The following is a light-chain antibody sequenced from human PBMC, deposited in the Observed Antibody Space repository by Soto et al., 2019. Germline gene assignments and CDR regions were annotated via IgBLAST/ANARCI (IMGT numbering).Light chain of an antibody. J-gene: IGKJ1*01. CDR3: QRHRSSTYT. Sequence: EIVLTQSPCSLSSSPGERVTLSCRASQSVANSYLAWYQQLPGQTPSLLLYGASSRATGLPDSFSGSGSGTDFAFTISRLELEPFAVSYCQRHRSSTYTFGQGTKVDI. V-gene: IGKV3-20*01. CDR1: QSVANSY. CDR2: GAS.